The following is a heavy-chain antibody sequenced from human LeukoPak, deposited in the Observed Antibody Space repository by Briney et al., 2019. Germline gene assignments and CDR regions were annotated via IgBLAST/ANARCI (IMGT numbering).Heavy chain of an antibody. J-gene: IGHJ4*02. CDR1: GYTFTGYY. CDR2: INPHSGGT. Sequence: ASVKVSCKASGYTFTGYYIHWVRQAPGQGLEWMGWINPHSGGTDYAQKFQGRVTMTRDTSISTAYMELSRLRSDDTAVYYCARVAPIPEWELIDYWGQGTLVTVSS. V-gene: IGHV1-2*02. CDR3: ARVAPIPEWELIDY. D-gene: IGHD1-26*01.